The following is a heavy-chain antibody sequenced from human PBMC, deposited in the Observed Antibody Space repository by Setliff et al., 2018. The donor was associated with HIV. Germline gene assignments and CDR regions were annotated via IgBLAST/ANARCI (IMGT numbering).Heavy chain of an antibody. V-gene: IGHV4-39*01. CDR3: ARHPRGSIAAAASSFDY. D-gene: IGHD6-13*01. CDR2: ISYSGST. CDR1: GGSISGSSYF. Sequence: NPSETLSLTCTVSGGSISGSSYFLAWIRQPPGRGLEWIGSISYSGSTYSNPSLKSRVTMSVDTSKNQFSLKLSSVTAADTAVYYCARHPRGSIAAAASSFDYWGQGTLVTVSS. J-gene: IGHJ4*02.